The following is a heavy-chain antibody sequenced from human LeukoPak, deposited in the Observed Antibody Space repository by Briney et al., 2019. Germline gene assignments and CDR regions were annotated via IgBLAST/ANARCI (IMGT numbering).Heavy chain of an antibody. CDR2: IYHGGST. CDR3: ARYSSSGKGDY. Sequence: SETLSLTCSVSGYSISSGYYWGWIRQPPGKGLEWIGNIYHGGSTYYNSSLKSRLTMSVDTSKNQFSLQLSSVTAADTAVYYCARYSSSGKGDYWGQGTLVTVSP. V-gene: IGHV4-38-2*01. J-gene: IGHJ4*02. CDR1: GYSISSGYY. D-gene: IGHD6-13*01.